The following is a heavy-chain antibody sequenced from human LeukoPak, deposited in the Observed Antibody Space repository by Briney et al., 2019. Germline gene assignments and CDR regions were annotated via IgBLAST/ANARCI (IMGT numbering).Heavy chain of an antibody. J-gene: IGHJ4*02. Sequence: PSETLSLTCSVSGGSIISSNYYWGWIRQPPGKGLEWIGSIYQSGSVSSYYNPSLKSRVTISGDTSKNQFFLRLSSVTAADTAVYYCASILRFLPYRRFDYWGQGTLVTVSS. CDR3: ASILRFLPYRRFDY. CDR1: GGSIISSNYY. CDR2: IYQSGSVSS. V-gene: IGHV4-39*01. D-gene: IGHD3-3*01.